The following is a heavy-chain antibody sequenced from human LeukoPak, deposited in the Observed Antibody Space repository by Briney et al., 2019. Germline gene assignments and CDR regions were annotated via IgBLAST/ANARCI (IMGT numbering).Heavy chain of an antibody. CDR1: GFTFSSYA. V-gene: IGHV3-21*01. CDR3: ARDEGSYYYDSSGLHFDY. Sequence: GGSLRLSCAASGFTFSSYAMSWVRQAPGKGLEWVSSISSSSSYIYYADLVKGRFTISRDNAKNSLYLQMNSLRAEDTAVYYCARDEGSYYYDSSGLHFDYWGQGTLVTVSS. CDR2: ISSSSSYI. J-gene: IGHJ4*02. D-gene: IGHD3-22*01.